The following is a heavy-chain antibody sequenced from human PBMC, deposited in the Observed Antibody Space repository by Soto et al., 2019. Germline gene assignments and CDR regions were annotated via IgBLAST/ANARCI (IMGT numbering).Heavy chain of an antibody. CDR2: INPSGGST. J-gene: IGHJ4*02. V-gene: IGHV1-46*01. CDR3: AKGYYGSGSYVPFDY. CDR1: GYTFTSYY. D-gene: IGHD3-10*01. Sequence: GASVKVSCKASGYTFTSYYMHWVRQAPGQGLEWMGIINPSGGSTSYAQKFQGRVTMTRDTSTSTVYMELSSLRAEDTAVYYCAKGYYGSGSYVPFDYWGQGTLVTVSS.